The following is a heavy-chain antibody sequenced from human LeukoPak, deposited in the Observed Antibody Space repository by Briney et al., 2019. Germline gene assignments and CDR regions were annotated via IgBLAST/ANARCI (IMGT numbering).Heavy chain of an antibody. J-gene: IGHJ4*02. V-gene: IGHV1-8*03. D-gene: IGHD1-26*01. CDR1: GYTFTGYY. CDR2: INPNSGNT. CDR3: ARGIKWERSGVDY. Sequence: ASVKVSCKASGYTFTGYYMHWVRQAPGQGLEWMGWINPNSGNTGYAQKFQGRVTITRNTSISTAYMELSSLRSEDTAVYYCARGIKWERSGVDYWGQGTLVTVSS.